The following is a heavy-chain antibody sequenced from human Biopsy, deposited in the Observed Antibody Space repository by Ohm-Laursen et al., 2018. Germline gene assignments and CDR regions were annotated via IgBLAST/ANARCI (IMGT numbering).Heavy chain of an antibody. J-gene: IGHJ6*02. CDR3: ARDTQWSPYSMDV. V-gene: IGHV3-11*01. Sequence: GSLRLSCSASGFSFSDYHMRWIRQAPGRGLEWVSYISGGGTIYYGDSMKGRVTISRDNAKNSLYLQMHSLRAEDTAVYYCARDTQWSPYSMDVWGQGTTVTVSS. CDR2: ISGGGTI. D-gene: IGHD6-19*01. CDR1: GFSFSDYH.